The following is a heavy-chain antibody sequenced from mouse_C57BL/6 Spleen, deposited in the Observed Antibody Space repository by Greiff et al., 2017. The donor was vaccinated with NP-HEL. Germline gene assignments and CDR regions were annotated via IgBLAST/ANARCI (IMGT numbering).Heavy chain of an antibody. V-gene: IGHV1-74*01. D-gene: IGHD2-4*01. Sequence: QVQLQQPGAELVKPGASVKVSCKASGYTFTSYWMHWVKQRPGQGLEWIGRIHPSDSDTNYNQKFKGKATLTVDKSSSTAYMQLNSLTSEDSAVYYCARRGYDYDGFAYWGQGTLVTVSA. CDR2: IHPSDSDT. CDR3: ARRGYDYDGFAY. CDR1: GYTFTSYW. J-gene: IGHJ3*01.